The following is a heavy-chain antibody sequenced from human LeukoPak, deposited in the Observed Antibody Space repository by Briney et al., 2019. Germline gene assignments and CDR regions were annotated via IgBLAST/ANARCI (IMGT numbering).Heavy chain of an antibody. J-gene: IGHJ6*03. D-gene: IGHD6-13*01. CDR2: INPSGGST. Sequence: ASVKVSCKASGYTFTSYYMHWVRQAPGQGLEWMGIINPSGGSTNYAQKFQGRVTITADESTSTAYMELSSLRSEDTAVYYCARSSAARAEYYYYYYMDVWGKGTTVTVSS. V-gene: IGHV1-46*01. CDR1: GYTFTSYY. CDR3: ARSSAARAEYYYYYYMDV.